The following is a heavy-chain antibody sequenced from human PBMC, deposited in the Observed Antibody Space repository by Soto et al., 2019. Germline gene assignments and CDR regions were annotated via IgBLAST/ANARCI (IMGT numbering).Heavy chain of an antibody. D-gene: IGHD3-10*01. V-gene: IGHV4-59*01. Sequence: PSETLSLTCTVSGGSISSYYWSWIRQPPGKGLEWIGYIYYSGSTNYNPSLKSRVTISVDASKNQFSLKLSSVTAADTAVYYCARVEGEYYFDYWGQGTLVTVSS. CDR1: GGSISSYY. CDR2: IYYSGST. CDR3: ARVEGEYYFDY. J-gene: IGHJ4*02.